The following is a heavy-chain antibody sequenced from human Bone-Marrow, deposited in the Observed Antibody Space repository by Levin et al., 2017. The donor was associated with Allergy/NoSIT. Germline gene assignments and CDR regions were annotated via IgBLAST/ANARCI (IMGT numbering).Heavy chain of an antibody. CDR3: ARDPQRVGVPALDH. CDR1: GFPFSSYG. CDR2: IWHHGNER. J-gene: IGHJ4*02. Sequence: GGSLRLSCAASGFPFSSYGMHWVRQAPGKGLEWVAVIWHHGNERYYGDSVKGRFTISRDNSKNTLFLEMTSLRADDTAVYFCARDPQRVGVPALDHWGQGNLVTVAS. D-gene: IGHD1-26*01. V-gene: IGHV3-33*01.